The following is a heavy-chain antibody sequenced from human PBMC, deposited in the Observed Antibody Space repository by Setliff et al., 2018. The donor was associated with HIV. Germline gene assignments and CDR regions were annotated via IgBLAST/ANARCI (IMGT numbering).Heavy chain of an antibody. Sequence: SETLSLTCTVSGGSISSSSYYWGWIRQPPGEGLEWIGNIFYSGHTFYNPSLKSRVTISVDTSKNQFSLKLTSVTAADTAVYYCARGIAAAGRWGQGTLVTAPQ. CDR3: ARGIAAAGR. CDR1: GGSISSSSYY. V-gene: IGHV4-39*07. D-gene: IGHD6-13*01. CDR2: IFYSGHT. J-gene: IGHJ4*02.